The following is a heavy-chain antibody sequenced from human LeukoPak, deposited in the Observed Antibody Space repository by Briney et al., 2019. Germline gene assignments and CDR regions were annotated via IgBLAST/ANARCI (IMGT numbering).Heavy chain of an antibody. CDR2: IYHSGST. CDR1: GFTLSSYAM. Sequence: GSLRLSCAASGFTLSSYAMSWVRQPPGKGLEWIGEIYHSGSTNYNPSLKSRVTISVDKSKYQFSLKLSSVTAADTAVYFCARDLIAVVGAEYFQHWGQGTLVTVSS. V-gene: IGHV4-4*01. J-gene: IGHJ1*01. D-gene: IGHD3-22*01. CDR3: ARDLIAVVGAEYFQH.